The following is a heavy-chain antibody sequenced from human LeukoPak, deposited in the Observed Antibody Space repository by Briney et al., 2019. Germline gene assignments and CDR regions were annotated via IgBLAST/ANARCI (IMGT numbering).Heavy chain of an antibody. CDR2: ISSSSSTI. D-gene: IGHD2-21*01. Sequence: PGGSLRLSCAASGFTFSSYSMNWVRQAPGKGLEWVSYISSSSSTIYYADSVKGRFTISRDNAKNSLYLQMNSLRAEDTAVYYCARGPITLFDYWGQGTLVTVSS. V-gene: IGHV3-48*01. CDR1: GFTFSSYS. CDR3: ARGPITLFDY. J-gene: IGHJ4*02.